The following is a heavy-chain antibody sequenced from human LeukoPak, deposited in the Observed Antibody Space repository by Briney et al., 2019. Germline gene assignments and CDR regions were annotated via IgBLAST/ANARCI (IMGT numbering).Heavy chain of an antibody. CDR2: IIPIFGTA. D-gene: IGHD4-17*01. Sequence: EASVKVSCKASGGTFSSYAISWVRQAPGQGLEWMGGIIPIFGTANYAQKFQGRVTITADESTSTAYMELSSLRSEDTAVYYCARDDYGIYEERWFDPWGQGTLVTVSS. J-gene: IGHJ5*02. V-gene: IGHV1-69*13. CDR1: GGTFSSYA. CDR3: ARDDYGIYEERWFDP.